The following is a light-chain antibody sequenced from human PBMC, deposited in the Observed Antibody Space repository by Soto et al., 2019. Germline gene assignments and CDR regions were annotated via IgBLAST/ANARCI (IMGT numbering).Light chain of an antibody. CDR1: QSISTW. Sequence: EIHIAQSPSTLSASVLERFTMTWRASQSISTWLAWYQQKPGKAPKVLIYEASKLESGVPSRFSGSGSGTEFTLTISTLQPDDVATYYCQQYNSYQWTFGQGTNLDI. CDR2: EAS. V-gene: IGKV1-5*01. CDR3: QQYNSYQWT. J-gene: IGKJ1*01.